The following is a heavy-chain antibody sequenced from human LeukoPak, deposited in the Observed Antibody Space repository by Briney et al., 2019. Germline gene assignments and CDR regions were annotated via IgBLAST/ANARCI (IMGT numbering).Heavy chain of an antibody. J-gene: IGHJ4*02. D-gene: IGHD5-12*01. CDR1: GCTFTGYY. Sequence: ASVKVSCKASGCTFTGYYMHWVRQAPGQGLEWMGWINPNSGGTNYAQKFQGRVTMTRDTSISTAYMELSRLRSDDTAVYYCARDASLVATITYFDYWGQGTLVTVSS. V-gene: IGHV1-2*02. CDR2: INPNSGGT. CDR3: ARDASLVATITYFDY.